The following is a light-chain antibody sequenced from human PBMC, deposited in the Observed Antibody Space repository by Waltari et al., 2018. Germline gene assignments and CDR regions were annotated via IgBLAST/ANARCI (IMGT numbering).Light chain of an antibody. Sequence: DIVMTQSPLSLPVTPGGPSSIACRSSASLLESNGYTYLDWYLQKPGQSPQLLIYLGSNRASGVPDRFSGSGSGTDFTLKISRVEAEDAGVYYCMQALQTPNTFGQGTKLEIK. J-gene: IGKJ2*01. V-gene: IGKV2-28*01. CDR2: LGS. CDR1: ASLLESNGYTY. CDR3: MQALQTPNT.